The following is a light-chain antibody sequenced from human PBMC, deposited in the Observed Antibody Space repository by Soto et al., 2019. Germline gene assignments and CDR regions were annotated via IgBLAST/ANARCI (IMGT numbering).Light chain of an antibody. CDR1: KLGDKY. J-gene: IGLJ2*01. Sequence: SYELTQPPSVSVSPGQTASITCSGDKLGDKYACWYQQKPGQCPVLVIYQDSKRPSGITERFSGSNSGNTAPLTISGTQAMDEADYYCQAWDSSSAHVVFGGGTKLTVL. CDR3: QAWDSSSAHVV. CDR2: QDS. V-gene: IGLV3-1*01.